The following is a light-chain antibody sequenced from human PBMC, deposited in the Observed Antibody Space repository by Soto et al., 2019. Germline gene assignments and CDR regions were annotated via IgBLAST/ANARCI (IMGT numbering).Light chain of an antibody. CDR1: QSMRGW. V-gene: IGKV1-5*01. Sequence: IQMAQSPSYLSASVGARVTITCRASQSMRGWLAWYQQRAGKAPQVLIYDASILQSGVPSRFSGSGSGSQFTLTIGSLQPDDVATYYCQQYDSDSSFGGGTKV. CDR2: DAS. J-gene: IGKJ4*01. CDR3: QQYDSDSS.